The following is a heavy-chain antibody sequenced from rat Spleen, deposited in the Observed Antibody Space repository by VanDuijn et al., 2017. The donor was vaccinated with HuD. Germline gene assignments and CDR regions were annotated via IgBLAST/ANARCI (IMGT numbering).Heavy chain of an antibody. J-gene: IGHJ4*01. V-gene: IGHV5-25*01. Sequence: EVQLVESGGGLVQPGRSMNLSCTVSGYTFTNYDISWVRHAPTKGPEWVASISFDGTATYYRDSVRGRFTISRDNAKNILSLQMDSLRSEDTATYYCARRIIRGIDVMDAWGQGISVTVSS. CDR3: ARRIIRGIDVMDA. CDR2: ISFDGTAT. D-gene: IGHD4-3*01. CDR1: GYTFTNYD.